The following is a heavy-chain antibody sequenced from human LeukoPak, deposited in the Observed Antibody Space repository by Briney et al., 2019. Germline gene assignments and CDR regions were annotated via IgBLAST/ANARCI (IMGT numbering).Heavy chain of an antibody. D-gene: IGHD4-17*01. CDR2: IYSGGST. CDR3: ARDQTVTTDAFDI. Sequence: GGSLRLSCTASGFIFSDYSMNWVRQAPGKGLEWVSVIYSGGSTYYADSVKGRFTISRDNSKNTLYLQMNSLRAEDMAVYYCARDQTVTTDAFDIWGQGTMVTVSS. J-gene: IGHJ3*02. CDR1: GFIFSDYS. V-gene: IGHV3-66*01.